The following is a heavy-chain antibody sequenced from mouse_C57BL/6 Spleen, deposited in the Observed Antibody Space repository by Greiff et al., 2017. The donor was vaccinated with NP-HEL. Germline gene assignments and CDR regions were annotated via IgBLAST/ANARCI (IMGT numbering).Heavy chain of an antibody. V-gene: IGHV7-3*01. Sequence: VQLKESGGGLVQPGGSLSLSCAASGFTFTDYYMSWVRQPPGKALEWLGFIRNKANGYTTEYSASVKGQFTISRDNSQSILYLQMNALIAEDSATYYCASHYDSEGSWFAYWGQGTLVTVSA. CDR2: IRNKANGYTT. J-gene: IGHJ3*01. D-gene: IGHD2-4*01. CDR1: GFTFTDYY. CDR3: ASHYDSEGSWFAY.